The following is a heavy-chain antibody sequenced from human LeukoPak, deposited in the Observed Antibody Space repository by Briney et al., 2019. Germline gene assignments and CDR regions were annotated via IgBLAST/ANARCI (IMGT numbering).Heavy chain of an antibody. CDR2: ISAYNGNT. J-gene: IGHJ4*02. CDR3: ARRYYYYSSGYDDC. Sequence: ASVKVSCKASGYTFTSYGISWVRQAPGQGLEWMGWISAYNGNTNYAQKLQGRVTMTTDTSTSTAYMELRSLRSDDTAVYYCARRYYYYSSGYDDCWGQGTLVTVSS. CDR1: GYTFTSYG. D-gene: IGHD3-22*01. V-gene: IGHV1-18*01.